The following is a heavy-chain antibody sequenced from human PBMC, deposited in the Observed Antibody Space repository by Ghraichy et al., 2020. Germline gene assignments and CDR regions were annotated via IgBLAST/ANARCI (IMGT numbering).Heavy chain of an antibody. J-gene: IGHJ4*02. CDR2: TYYRSKWYN. CDR3: AGGAGAVAGTYYFDY. Sequence: QTLSLTCAISGDSVSSNSAAWNWIRQSPSRGLEWLGRTYYRSKWYNDYAVSVKSRVTINPDTSKNQFSLQLKSVTPEDTAVYYCAGGAGAVAGTYYFDYWGQGTLVTVSS. CDR1: GDSVSSNSAA. V-gene: IGHV6-1*01. D-gene: IGHD6-19*01.